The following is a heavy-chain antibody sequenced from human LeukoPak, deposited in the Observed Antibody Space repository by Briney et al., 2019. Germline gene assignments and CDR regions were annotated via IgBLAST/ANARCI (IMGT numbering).Heavy chain of an antibody. V-gene: IGHV1-8*02. CDR3: ARSGNWFDP. J-gene: IGHJ5*02. CDR2: MNPNSGNT. D-gene: IGHD6-25*01. Sequence: ASVKVSCKASGGTFSSYAISWVRQATGQGLEWMGWMNPNSGNTGYAQKFQGRVTMTRNTSISTAYMELSSLRSEDTAVYYCARSGNWFDPWGQGTLVTVSS. CDR1: GGTFSSYA.